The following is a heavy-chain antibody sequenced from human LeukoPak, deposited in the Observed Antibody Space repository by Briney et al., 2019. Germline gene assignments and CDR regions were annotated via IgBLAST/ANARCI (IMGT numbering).Heavy chain of an antibody. CDR2: IYYSGST. V-gene: IGHV4-59*01. D-gene: IGHD3-3*01. CDR1: GVSLSSYY. Sequence: SGTLSLTCTVSGVSLSSYYGSWIRQPPGQGLEGIGDIYYSGSTNYNPSLKTRVTISVDTSKNQFSLKLSSVTAADTAVYYCARGGGFWSCYYLDYWGQGTLVTVCS. CDR3: ARGGGFWSCYYLDY. J-gene: IGHJ4*02.